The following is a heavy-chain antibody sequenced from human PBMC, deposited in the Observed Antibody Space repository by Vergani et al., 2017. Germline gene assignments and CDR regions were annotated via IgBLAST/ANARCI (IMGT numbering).Heavy chain of an antibody. J-gene: IGHJ5*02. CDR1: GGSISSSSYY. D-gene: IGHD3-10*01. CDR3: GRVADCYGLGSRLLDL. CDR2: IYYSGST. Sequence: QLQLQESGPGLVKPSETLSLTCTVSGGSISSSSYYWGWIRQPPGKGLEWIGSIYYSGSTYYNPSLKSRVTISVDTSKNQFSLKLNSVTAADTAVYYCGRVADCYGLGSRLLDLWGQGILGTVSS. V-gene: IGHV4-39*07.